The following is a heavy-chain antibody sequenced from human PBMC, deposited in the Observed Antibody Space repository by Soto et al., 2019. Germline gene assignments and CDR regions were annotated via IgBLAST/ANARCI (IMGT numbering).Heavy chain of an antibody. CDR1: GGSISSYY. CDR3: ARRYGGNYDY. J-gene: IGHJ4*02. CDR2: IYYSGST. D-gene: IGHD3-16*01. V-gene: IGHV4-59*01. Sequence: PSETLSVTCTVSGGSISSYYWSWIRQPPGKGLERIGYIYYSGSTNYNPSLKSRVTISVDTSKNQFSLKLSSVTAADTAVYYCARRYGGNYDYWGQRTLVTVSS.